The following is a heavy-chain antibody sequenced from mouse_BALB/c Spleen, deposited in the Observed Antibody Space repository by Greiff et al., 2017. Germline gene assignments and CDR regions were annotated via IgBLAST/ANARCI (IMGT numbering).Heavy chain of an antibody. CDR2: IDPANGNT. Sequence: VQLKESGTVLARPGASVKMSCKASGYTFTSYWMHWVKQRPEQGLEWIGRIDPANGNTKYDPKFQGKATITADTSSNTAYLQLSSLTSEDTAVYYCEGYYAMDYWGQGTSVTVSS. J-gene: IGHJ4*01. CDR3: EGYYAMDY. CDR1: GYTFTSYW. V-gene: IGHV14-1*02. D-gene: IGHD3-3*01.